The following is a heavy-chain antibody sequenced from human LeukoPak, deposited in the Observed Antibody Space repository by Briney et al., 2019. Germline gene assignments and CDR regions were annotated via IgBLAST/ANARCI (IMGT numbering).Heavy chain of an antibody. D-gene: IGHD3-16*02. CDR1: GYTFTSYD. CDR3: ARTLMITFGGVIVRFDAFDI. Sequence: ASVKVSCKASGYTFTSYDINWVRQATGQGLEWMGWMNPNSGNTGYAQKFQGRVTMTRNTSISTAYMELSSLRSEDTAVYYCARTLMITFGGVIVRFDAFDIWGQGTMVTVSS. CDR2: MNPNSGNT. J-gene: IGHJ3*02. V-gene: IGHV1-8*01.